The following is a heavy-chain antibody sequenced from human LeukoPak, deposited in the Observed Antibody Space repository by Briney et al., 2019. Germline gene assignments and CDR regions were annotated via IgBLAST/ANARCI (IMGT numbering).Heavy chain of an antibody. Sequence: PSETLSLTCTVSGGSISSYYWSWIRQPPGKGLEWIGYIYYSGSTNYNPSLKSRVTISVDTSKNQFSLKLSSVTAADTAVYYCARSFGESYFDYWGQGTLVTVSS. CDR2: IYYSGST. CDR3: ARSFGESYFDY. V-gene: IGHV4-59*01. CDR1: GGSISSYY. D-gene: IGHD3-10*01. J-gene: IGHJ4*02.